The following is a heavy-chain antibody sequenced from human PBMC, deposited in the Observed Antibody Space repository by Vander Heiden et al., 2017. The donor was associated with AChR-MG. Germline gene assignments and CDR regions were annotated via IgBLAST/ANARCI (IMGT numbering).Heavy chain of an antibody. CDR1: GFSFSNYA. Sequence: EVQLLESGGGLAQPGGSLRLSCVASGFSFSNYAMTWVRQAAGKGLEWVSLITGNGINTNYADSVKGRFTISRDNSKNTLYLQMNSLRAEDTALYYCAKGSWDSGDYCPLDYWGQGTLVTVSS. V-gene: IGHV3-23*01. D-gene: IGHD3-22*01. CDR2: ITGNGINT. CDR3: AKGSWDSGDYCPLDY. J-gene: IGHJ4*02.